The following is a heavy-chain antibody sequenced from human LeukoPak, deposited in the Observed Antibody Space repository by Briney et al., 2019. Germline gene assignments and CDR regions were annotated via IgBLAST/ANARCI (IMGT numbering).Heavy chain of an antibody. D-gene: IGHD3-3*01. V-gene: IGHV1-58*01. J-gene: IGHJ5*02. Sequence: SVKVSCKASEFTFANSAVQWVRQSRGQRLEWIGWIVVGSGNTNYAQKFQERVTITRDMSTNTAYMELSSLRSDDTAVYYCAADDLLFVHWGQGTLVTVS. CDR2: IVVGSGNT. CDR3: AADDLLFVH. CDR1: EFTFANSA.